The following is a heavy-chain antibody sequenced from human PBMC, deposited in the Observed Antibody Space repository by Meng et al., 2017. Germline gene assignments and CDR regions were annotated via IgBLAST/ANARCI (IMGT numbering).Heavy chain of an antibody. Sequence: SETLSLTCTVSGGSISSSSYYWGWIRQPPGKGLEWIGSIYYSGSTYYNPSLKSRVAISVDTSKNQFSLMLSSVTAADTAVYYCARDLFPDRRPYYFDYWGQGTLVTVSS. J-gene: IGHJ4*02. CDR2: IYYSGST. CDR1: GGSISSSSYY. V-gene: IGHV4-39*07. CDR3: ARDLFPDRRPYYFDY. D-gene: IGHD1-14*01.